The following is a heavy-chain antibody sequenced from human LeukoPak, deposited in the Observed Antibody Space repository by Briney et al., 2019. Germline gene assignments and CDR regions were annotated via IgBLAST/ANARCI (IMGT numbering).Heavy chain of an antibody. CDR1: GYTFTGYY. D-gene: IGHD3-22*01. J-gene: IGHJ4*02. Sequence: SSVKVSCKASGYTFTGYYMHWVRQAPGQGLEWMGWINPNSGGTNYAQKFQGRVTMTRDTSISTAYMELSSLRSEDTAVYYCARESRHDSSGYYQDYWGQGTLVTVSS. CDR2: INPNSGGT. V-gene: IGHV1-2*02. CDR3: ARESRHDSSGYYQDY.